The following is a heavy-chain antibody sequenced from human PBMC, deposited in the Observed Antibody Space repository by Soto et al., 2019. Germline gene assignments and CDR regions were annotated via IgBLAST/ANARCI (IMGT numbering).Heavy chain of an antibody. Sequence: QLQLVQSGAEVKKPGSSVRVSCKASGGTFSSYAITWVRQAPGQGLEWMGGIIPLFGTTNYAQRFQGRIRITADESTSTAHMELSSLRSEDTAVYYCARALKTIQIWLYAFDVWGQGTKVSVSS. CDR2: IIPLFGTT. CDR3: ARALKTIQIWLYAFDV. D-gene: IGHD5-18*01. V-gene: IGHV1-69*01. J-gene: IGHJ3*01. CDR1: GGTFSSYA.